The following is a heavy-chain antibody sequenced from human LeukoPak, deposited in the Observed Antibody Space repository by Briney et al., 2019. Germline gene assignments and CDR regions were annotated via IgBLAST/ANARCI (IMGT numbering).Heavy chain of an antibody. J-gene: IGHJ4*02. Sequence: SETLSLTCTVSGDSLNSSTYYWDWVRQPPGKGLEYIGSVFYSGNSYYNPTLKGRVTLSIDTSKNHFSLRLSSVTAADTAVYYCARSLFRIAARPHFDYWGRGTLVTVSS. V-gene: IGHV4-39*02. CDR3: ARSLFRIAARPHFDY. D-gene: IGHD6-6*01. CDR2: VFYSGNS. CDR1: GDSLNSSTYY.